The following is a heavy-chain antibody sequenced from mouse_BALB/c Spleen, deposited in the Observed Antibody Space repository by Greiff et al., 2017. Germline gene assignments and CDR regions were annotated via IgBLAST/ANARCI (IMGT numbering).Heavy chain of an antibody. D-gene: IGHD2-14*01. CDR2: INPSNGRT. CDR1: GYTFTSYW. Sequence: QVQLQQSGAELVKPGASVKLSCKASGYTFTSYWMHWVKQRPGQGLEWIGEINPSNGRTNYTEKFKSKATLTVDKSSSTAYMQLSSLTSEDSAVYYCARVRRGGNYYAMDYWGQGTTVTVSS. CDR3: ARVRRGGNYYAMDY. V-gene: IGHV1S81*02. J-gene: IGHJ4*01.